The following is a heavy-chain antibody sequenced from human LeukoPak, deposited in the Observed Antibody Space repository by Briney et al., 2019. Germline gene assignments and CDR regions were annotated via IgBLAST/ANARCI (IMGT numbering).Heavy chain of an antibody. CDR1: GGSISSSSYY. V-gene: IGHV4-39*07. D-gene: IGHD2-15*01. CDR2: IYYSGST. Sequence: SETLSLTCTVSGGSISSSSYYWGWIRQPPGKGLEWIGSIYYSGSTYYNPSLKSRVTISVDTSKNQFSLKLSSVTAADTAVYYCAREDAWSKHPNWFDPWGQGTLVTVSS. J-gene: IGHJ5*02. CDR3: AREDAWSKHPNWFDP.